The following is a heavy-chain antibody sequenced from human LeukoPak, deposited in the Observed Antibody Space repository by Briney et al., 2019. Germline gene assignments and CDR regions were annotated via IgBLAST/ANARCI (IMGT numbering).Heavy chain of an antibody. J-gene: IGHJ4*02. D-gene: IGHD3-16*02. CDR2: ISSSGSTI. CDR1: GFTFSSYE. Sequence: PGGSLRLSCAASGFTFSSYEMNWVRQAPGKGLEWVSYISSSGSTIYYADSVKGRFTISRDNAKNSLYLQMNSLRAEDTALYYCARDWFTRLRELSPDRAFDYWGQGTLVTVSS. CDR3: ARDWFTRLRELSPDRAFDY. V-gene: IGHV3-48*03.